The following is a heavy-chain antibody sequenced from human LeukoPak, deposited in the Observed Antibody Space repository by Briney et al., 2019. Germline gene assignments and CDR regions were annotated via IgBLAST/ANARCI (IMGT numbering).Heavy chain of an antibody. CDR3: AREGIAVAAGDY. CDR2: IWYDGSNK. J-gene: IGHJ4*02. Sequence: PGGSLRLSCAASGFTFSSYGMHWVRQAPGKGREGVAVIWYDGSNKYYADSVKGRFTISRDNSKNTLYLQMNSLRAEDTAVYYCAREGIAVAAGDYWGQGTLVTVSS. V-gene: IGHV3-33*01. CDR1: GFTFSSYG. D-gene: IGHD6-19*01.